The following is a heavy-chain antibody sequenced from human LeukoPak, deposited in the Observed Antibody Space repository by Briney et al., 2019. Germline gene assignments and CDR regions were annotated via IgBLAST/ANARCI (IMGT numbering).Heavy chain of an antibody. J-gene: IGHJ4*02. V-gene: IGHV4-59*01. CDR1: GGSISSYY. Sequence: SETLSLTCTVSGGSISSYYWSWIRQPPGKGLEWIGYIYYSGSTNYNPSLKSQVTISVDTSKNQFSLKLSSVTAADTAVYYCARDKGGYYPQPFDYWGQGTLVTVSS. CDR3: ARDKGGYYPQPFDY. D-gene: IGHD3-3*01. CDR2: IYYSGST.